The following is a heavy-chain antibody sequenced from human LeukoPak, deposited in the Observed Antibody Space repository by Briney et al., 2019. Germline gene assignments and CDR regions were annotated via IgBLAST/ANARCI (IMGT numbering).Heavy chain of an antibody. V-gene: IGHV4-34*01. CDR3: ASGGGGNGTLFDY. D-gene: IGHD1-14*01. Sequence: PSETLSLTCAVYGGSFSGYYWSWIRQPPGKGLEWIGEINHSGSTNYNPSLKSRVTISVDTSKNQFSLKLSSVTAADTAVYYCASGGGGNGTLFDYGGRGPFSPSP. CDR1: GGSFSGYY. J-gene: IGHJ4*02. CDR2: INHSGST.